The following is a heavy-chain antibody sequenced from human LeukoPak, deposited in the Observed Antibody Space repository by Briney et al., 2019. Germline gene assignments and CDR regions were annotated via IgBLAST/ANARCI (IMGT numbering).Heavy chain of an antibody. CDR1: GFTFSGSA. D-gene: IGHD3-22*01. CDR3: TRPPTYDSSGYTLGY. CDR2: IGSTANGYAT. Sequence: GGSLGLSCAASGFTFSGSALHWVRQASGKGLEWVGRIGSTANGYATAYAASVKGRFTISRDDSKNTAYLQMDSLKTEDTAVYYCTRPPTYDSSGYTLGYWGQGTLVTVSS. J-gene: IGHJ4*02. V-gene: IGHV3-73*01.